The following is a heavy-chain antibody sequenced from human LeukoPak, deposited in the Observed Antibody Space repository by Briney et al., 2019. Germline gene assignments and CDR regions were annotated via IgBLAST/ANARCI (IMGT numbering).Heavy chain of an antibody. J-gene: IGHJ6*04. CDR3: ATPGGGGSCFLSLCYYGMDV. V-gene: IGHV3-53*01. Sequence: GGSLRLSCAASGFTVSSNYMSWVRQAPGKGLEWVSVIYSGGSTYYADSVKGRFTISRDNSKNTLYLQMNSLRAEDTAVYYCATPGGGGSCFLSLCYYGMDVWGKGTTVTVSS. CDR2: IYSGGST. CDR1: GFTVSSNY. D-gene: IGHD2-15*01.